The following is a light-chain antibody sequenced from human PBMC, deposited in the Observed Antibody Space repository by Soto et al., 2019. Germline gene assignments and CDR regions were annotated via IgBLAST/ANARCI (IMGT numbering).Light chain of an antibody. CDR3: QQYYDWYT. CDR2: DTS. Sequence: EIVLTQSPVTLSLSPGGRATLSCRASQSFGSTYLAWYQQKPGQAPRVLIYDTSTRATGLPARFSGSGSGTEFTLTISSLQSEDFAVYFCQQYYDWYTFGQGTKVDIK. CDR1: QSFGSTY. J-gene: IGKJ2*01. V-gene: IGKV3-15*01.